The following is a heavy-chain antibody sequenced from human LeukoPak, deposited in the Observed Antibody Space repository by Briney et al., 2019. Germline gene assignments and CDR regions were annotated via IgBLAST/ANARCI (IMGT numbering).Heavy chain of an antibody. D-gene: IGHD2-15*01. CDR2: ISYDGSNK. V-gene: IGHV3-30-3*01. J-gene: IGHJ4*02. CDR1: GFTFSSYA. Sequence: PGRSLRLSCAASGFTFSSYAMHWVRQAPGKGLEWVAVISYDGSNKYYADSVKGRFTISRDNSKNTLYLQMNSLRAGDTAVYYCARDGRISGVVAATDFDYWGQGTLVTVSS. CDR3: ARDGRISGVVAATDFDY.